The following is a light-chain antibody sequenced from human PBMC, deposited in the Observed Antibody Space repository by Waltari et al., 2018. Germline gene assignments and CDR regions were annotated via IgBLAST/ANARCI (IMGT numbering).Light chain of an antibody. V-gene: IGKV4-1*01. CDR2: WAS. CDR3: QQYYSTPPFT. Sequence: DIVMTQSPDSLAVSLGERATINCKSSQSILYSSNNENYLAWYLQKPGQPPKLLIYWASTRESGVPDRFSGSGSGTDFALTITSLQAEDVAVYYCQQYYSTPPFTFGPGTKVDIK. CDR1: QSILYSSNNENY. J-gene: IGKJ3*01.